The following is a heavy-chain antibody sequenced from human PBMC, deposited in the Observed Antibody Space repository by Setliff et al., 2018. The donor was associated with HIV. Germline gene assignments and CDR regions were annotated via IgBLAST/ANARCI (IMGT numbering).Heavy chain of an antibody. CDR1: GGSFSSYY. CDR3: ARQSSGSPEYFQH. J-gene: IGHJ1*01. D-gene: IGHD1-26*01. Sequence: KTSETLSLTCAVYGGSFSSYYWNWIRQTPGKGLEWIGTIYHSGSTYYNPSLKSRVTISVDTSKNQFSLKVSSVTAADTAVYYCARQSSGSPEYFQHWGQGTLVTVSS. CDR2: IYHSGST. V-gene: IGHV4-34*01.